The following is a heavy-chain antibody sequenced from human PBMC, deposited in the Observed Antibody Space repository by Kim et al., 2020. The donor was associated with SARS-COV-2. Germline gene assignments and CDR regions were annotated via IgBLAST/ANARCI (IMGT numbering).Heavy chain of an antibody. Sequence: GGSLRLSCAASGFTFSSYGMHWVRQAPGKGLEWVAVIWYDGSNKYYADSVKGRFTISRDNSKNTLYLQMNSLRVEDTAVYYCARGPSYGSGKDAFDIWGQGTMVTVSS. CDR2: IWYDGSNK. CDR1: GFTFSSYG. CDR3: ARGPSYGSGKDAFDI. V-gene: IGHV3-33*01. D-gene: IGHD3-10*01. J-gene: IGHJ3*02.